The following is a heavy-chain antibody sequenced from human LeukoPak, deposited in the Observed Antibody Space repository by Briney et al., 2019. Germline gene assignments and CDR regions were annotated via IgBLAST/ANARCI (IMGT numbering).Heavy chain of an antibody. V-gene: IGHV3-23*01. D-gene: IGHD6-13*01. Sequence: GGSLRLSCAASGFTFSSYAMSWVRQAPGKGLEWVSGISGSGDKTHYVESVKGRFTISRDNSKNTLYLQMNSLRAEDTAVYSCAKVSWANYFDYWGQGTLVTVSS. CDR3: AKVSWANYFDY. CDR2: ISGSGDKT. CDR1: GFTFSSYA. J-gene: IGHJ4*02.